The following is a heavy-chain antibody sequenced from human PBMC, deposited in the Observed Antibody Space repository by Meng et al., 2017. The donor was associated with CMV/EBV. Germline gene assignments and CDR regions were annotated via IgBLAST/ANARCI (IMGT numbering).Heavy chain of an antibody. J-gene: IGHJ4*02. D-gene: IGHD3-16*01. CDR2: IIPILDIA. CDR3: ARFRWSPAWGAFDY. Sequence: KASGGTFSSYAISWVRQAPGQGLEWMGGIIPILDIANYAQKFQGRVTITADKSTSTAYMKLSSVTAADTAVYYCARFRWSPAWGAFDYWGQGTLVTVSS. V-gene: IGHV1-69*10. CDR1: GGTFSSYA.